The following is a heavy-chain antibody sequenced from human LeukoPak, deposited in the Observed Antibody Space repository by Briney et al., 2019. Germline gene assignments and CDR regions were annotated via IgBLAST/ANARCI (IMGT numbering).Heavy chain of an antibody. Sequence: GGSLRLSCAASGFTFSGYAMSWVRQAPGKGLEWVSAISGSGGSTYYADSVKGRFTISRDNSKNTLYLQMNSLRAEDTAVYYCAEEGDDILTGYWYFDYWGQGTLVTVSS. CDR1: GFTFSGYA. CDR3: AEEGDDILTGYWYFDY. V-gene: IGHV3-23*01. D-gene: IGHD3-9*01. CDR2: ISGSGGST. J-gene: IGHJ4*02.